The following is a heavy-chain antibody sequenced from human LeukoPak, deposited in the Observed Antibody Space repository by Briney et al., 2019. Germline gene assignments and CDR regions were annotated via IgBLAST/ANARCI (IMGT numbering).Heavy chain of an antibody. D-gene: IGHD2-15*01. V-gene: IGHV3-48*04. CDR2: ITSSSTTI. CDR3: AREDIVVVVAASLDI. J-gene: IGHJ3*02. Sequence: GGSLRLSCAASGFTFTNYNMNWVRQAPGKGLEWVSYITSSSTTIYYADSVKGRFTISRDNAKNSLYLQMNSLRAEDTAVYYCAREDIVVVVAASLDIWGQGTMVTVSS. CDR1: GFTFTNYN.